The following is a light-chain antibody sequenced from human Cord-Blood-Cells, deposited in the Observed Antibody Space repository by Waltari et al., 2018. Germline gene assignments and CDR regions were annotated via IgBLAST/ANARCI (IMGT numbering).Light chain of an antibody. J-gene: IGLJ3*02. V-gene: IGLV2-14*01. CDR3: SSYTSSSTWV. CDR1: SSDVGGYND. CDR2: DVS. Sequence: QSALTQPASVSGSPGQSITISCTGTSSDVGGYNDVPWYQQHPGKAPNLMIYDVSKRPSGVSNRFSGSKSGNTASLTISGLQAEDEADYYCSSYTSSSTWVFGGGTKLTVL.